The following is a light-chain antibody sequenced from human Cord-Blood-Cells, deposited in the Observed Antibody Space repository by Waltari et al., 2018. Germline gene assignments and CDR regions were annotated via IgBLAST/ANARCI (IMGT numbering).Light chain of an antibody. CDR2: WAS. Sequence: DIVMTQSPDSLAVSLGERATINCKSSQSVLYSSNNKNYLAWYQQKPGQPPKLLIYWASTRESGVPDRFSGGGSGTDFTLTISSRQAEDVAVYYCQQYYSTPPTFGQGTKVEIK. CDR3: QQYYSTPPT. CDR1: QSVLYSSNNKNY. J-gene: IGKJ1*01. V-gene: IGKV4-1*01.